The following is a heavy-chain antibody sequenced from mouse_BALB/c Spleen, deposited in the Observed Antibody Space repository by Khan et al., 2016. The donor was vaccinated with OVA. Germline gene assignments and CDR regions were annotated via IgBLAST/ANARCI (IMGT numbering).Heavy chain of an antibody. CDR3: TISGYGSFAY. V-gene: IGHV1S81*02. D-gene: IGHD2-2*01. Sequence: VQLQQSGAELVKPGASVRLSCKASGYTFTSYYLYWVKQRPGQGLEWIGDLNPSSGGTNFNEKFKSKATLTVDKSSSTAYIQLNSLTSEDSAVYYCTISGYGSFAYWGQGTLVTVSA. J-gene: IGHJ3*01. CDR2: LNPSSGGT. CDR1: GYTFTSYY.